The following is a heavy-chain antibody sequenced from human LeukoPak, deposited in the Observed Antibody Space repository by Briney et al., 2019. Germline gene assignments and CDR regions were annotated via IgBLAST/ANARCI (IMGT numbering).Heavy chain of an antibody. V-gene: IGHV1-8*02. D-gene: IGHD6-13*01. CDR2: MNPNSGNT. CDR1: GYTFTGYY. Sequence: GASVKVSCKASGYTFTGYYMHWVRQAPGQGLEWMGWMNPNSGNTGYAQKFQGRVTMTRNTSISTAYMELSSLRSEDTAVYYCARGRDLRGIAAVDYWGQGTLVTVSS. J-gene: IGHJ4*02. CDR3: ARGRDLRGIAAVDY.